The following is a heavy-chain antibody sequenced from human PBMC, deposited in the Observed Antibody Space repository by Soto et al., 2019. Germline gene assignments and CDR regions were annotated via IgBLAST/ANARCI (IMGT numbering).Heavy chain of an antibody. CDR1: GGTFSSYA. CDR3: ARRTSRVAHYYYYGMDV. CDR2: IIPIFGTA. D-gene: IGHD3-3*01. J-gene: IGHJ6*02. V-gene: IGHV1-69*13. Sequence: ASVKVSCKASGGTFSSYAISWVRQAPGQGLEWMGGIIPIFGTANYAQKFQGRVTITADESTSTAYMELSSLRSEDTAVYYCARRTSRVAHYYYYGMDVWGQGTTVTVSS.